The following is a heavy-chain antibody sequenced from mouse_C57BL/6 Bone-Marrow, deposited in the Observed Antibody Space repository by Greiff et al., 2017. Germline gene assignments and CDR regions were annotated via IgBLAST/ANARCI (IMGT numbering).Heavy chain of an antibody. CDR3: ARYDGYYDAMDY. D-gene: IGHD2-3*01. Sequence: QVQLQQSGAELVRPGTSVKMSCKASGYTFTNYWIGWAKQRPGHGLEWIGDIYPGGGYTNYNEKFKGKATLTADNTSSTAYMQFSSLTSKDSAIYYCARYDGYYDAMDYWGQGTSVTVSS. CDR1: GYTFTNYW. J-gene: IGHJ4*01. V-gene: IGHV1-63*01. CDR2: IYPGGGYT.